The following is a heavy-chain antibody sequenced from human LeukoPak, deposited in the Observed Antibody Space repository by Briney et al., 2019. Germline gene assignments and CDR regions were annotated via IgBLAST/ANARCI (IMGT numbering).Heavy chain of an antibody. D-gene: IGHD3-10*01. Sequence: GGSLRLSCAASGFTFSSYEMNWVRQAPGKGLEWVSYISSSGSTIYYADSVKGRFTISRDNAKNSLYLQMNSLRAEDTAVYYCCGSVSYYNVWTNWFDPWGQGTLVTVSS. CDR2: ISSSGSTI. V-gene: IGHV3-48*03. J-gene: IGHJ5*02. CDR1: GFTFSSYE. CDR3: CGSVSYYNVWTNWFDP.